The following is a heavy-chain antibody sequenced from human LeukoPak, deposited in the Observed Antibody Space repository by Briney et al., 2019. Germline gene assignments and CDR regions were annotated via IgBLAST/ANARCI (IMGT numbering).Heavy chain of an antibody. V-gene: IGHV1-58*02. D-gene: IGHD3-22*01. J-gene: IGHJ4*02. CDR1: GFTFTSSA. CDR2: IVVGSGNT. Sequence: SVNVSCKASGFTFTSSAMQWVRQARGQRLEWIGWIVVGSGNTNYAQKFQERVTITRDMSTSTAYMELSSLRSEDTAVYFCASSFNYYDISGYYSFGYWGQGTLVTVSS. CDR3: ASSFNYYDISGYYSFGY.